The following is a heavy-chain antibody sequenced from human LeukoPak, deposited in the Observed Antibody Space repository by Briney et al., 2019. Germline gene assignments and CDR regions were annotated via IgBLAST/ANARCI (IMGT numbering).Heavy chain of an antibody. D-gene: IGHD5-18*01. CDR2: IYSGGST. CDR1: GFTFSNYW. Sequence: GGSLRLSCAASGFTFSNYWMNWVRQAPGKGLEWVSVIYSGGSTNYADSVKGRFTISRDNSKNTLYLQMNSLRADDTAVYYCARDPGYSYGLDYWGQGTLVTVSS. CDR3: ARDPGYSYGLDY. V-gene: IGHV3-66*01. J-gene: IGHJ4*02.